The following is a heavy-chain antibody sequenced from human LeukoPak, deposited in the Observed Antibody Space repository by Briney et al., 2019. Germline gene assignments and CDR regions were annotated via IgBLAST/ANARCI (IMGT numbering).Heavy chain of an antibody. CDR3: ARQEDSSGYYTPRFDP. D-gene: IGHD3-22*01. CDR2: IYTSGST. Sequence: SETLSLTCTVSGGSISSYYWSWLRQPPGKGLEWIGYIYTSGSTNYNPSLKSRVTISVDTSKNQFSLKLSSVTAADTAVYYCARQEDSSGYYTPRFDPWGQGTLVTVSS. CDR1: GGSISSYY. J-gene: IGHJ5*02. V-gene: IGHV4-4*09.